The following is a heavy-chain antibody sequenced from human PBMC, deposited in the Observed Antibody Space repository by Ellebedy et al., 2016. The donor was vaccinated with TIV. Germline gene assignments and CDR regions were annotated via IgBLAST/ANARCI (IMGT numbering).Heavy chain of an antibody. J-gene: IGHJ6*02. V-gene: IGHV1-69*13. D-gene: IGHD4-17*01. CDR3: ASPYTVTQRYYYYYGMDV. CDR1: GGTFSSYA. Sequence: SVKVSXXASGGTFSSYAISWVRQAPGQGLEWMGGIIPIFGTANYAQKFQGRVTITADESTSTAYMELSSLRSEDTAVYYCASPYTVTQRYYYYYGMDVWGQGTTVTVSS. CDR2: IIPIFGTA.